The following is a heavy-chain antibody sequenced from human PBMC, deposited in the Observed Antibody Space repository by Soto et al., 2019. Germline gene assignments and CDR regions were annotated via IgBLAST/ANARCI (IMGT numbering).Heavy chain of an antibody. Sequence: PSETLSLTCAVSGGSISSGGYSWSWIRQPPGKGLEWIGYIYHSGSTYYNPSLKSRVTISVDRSKNQFSLKLSSVTAADTAVYYCARGSGYSSGWNRGSWFDPWGQGTLVTVSS. CDR2: IYHSGST. CDR1: GGSISSGGYS. D-gene: IGHD6-19*01. J-gene: IGHJ5*02. CDR3: ARGSGYSSGWNRGSWFDP. V-gene: IGHV4-30-2*01.